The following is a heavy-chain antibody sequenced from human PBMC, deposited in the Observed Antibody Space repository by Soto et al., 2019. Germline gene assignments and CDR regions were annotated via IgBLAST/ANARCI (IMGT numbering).Heavy chain of an antibody. CDR2: IIPIFGTA. CDR3: ARTVSSSPPYYYYYGMDV. J-gene: IGHJ6*02. D-gene: IGHD6-6*01. Sequence: SVKVSCKASAGTFSSYAISWVRQAPGQGLEWMGGIIPIFGTANYAQKFQGRVTITADKSTSTAYMELSSLRSEDKAVYYCARTVSSSPPYYYYYGMDVWGQGTTVTVSS. V-gene: IGHV1-69*06. CDR1: AGTFSSYA.